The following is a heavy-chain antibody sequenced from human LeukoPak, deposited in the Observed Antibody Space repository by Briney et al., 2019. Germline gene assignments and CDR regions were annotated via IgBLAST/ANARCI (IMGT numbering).Heavy chain of an antibody. CDR3: ARETRLPVWGSYRYTSIDY. CDR2: IYHSGST. V-gene: IGHV4-38-2*02. Sequence: PSETLSLICAVSGYSISSGYYWGWIWPPPGKGLEWIGSIYHSGSTYYNPSLKSRVTISVDTSKNQFSLKLSSVTAADTAVYYCARETRLPVWGSYRYTSIDYWGQGTLVTVSS. CDR1: GYSISSGYY. J-gene: IGHJ4*02. D-gene: IGHD3-16*02.